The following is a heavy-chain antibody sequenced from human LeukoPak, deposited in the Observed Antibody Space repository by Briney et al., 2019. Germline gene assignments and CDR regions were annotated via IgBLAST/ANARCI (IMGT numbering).Heavy chain of an antibody. D-gene: IGHD5-24*01. Sequence: SETLSLTCTVSGGSISSYYWSWIRQPPGRGLEWIAYISYSVATNYNPSLKSRVTISVDTSKNQFSLKLSSVTAADTAVYYCARFVDGYNWNYFDYWGQGTLVTVSS. J-gene: IGHJ4*02. CDR3: ARFVDGYNWNYFDY. CDR1: GGSISSYY. V-gene: IGHV4-59*01. CDR2: ISYSVAT.